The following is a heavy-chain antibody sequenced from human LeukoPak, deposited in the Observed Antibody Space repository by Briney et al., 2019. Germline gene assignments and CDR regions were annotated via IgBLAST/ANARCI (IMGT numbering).Heavy chain of an antibody. CDR2: IKSNADGGTT. CDR1: GFTFTNAW. V-gene: IGHV3-15*01. J-gene: IGHJ2*01. D-gene: IGHD2-15*01. Sequence: GGSLRLSCAASGFTFTNAWMSWVRQGPGKGLEWLARIKSNADGGTTNYAAPVKCRFTISRDDSKNTLSLQMNSLKTDDTAVYYCATARCSGGSCFEGYFDLWGRGTLVTVSS. CDR3: ATARCSGGSCFEGYFDL.